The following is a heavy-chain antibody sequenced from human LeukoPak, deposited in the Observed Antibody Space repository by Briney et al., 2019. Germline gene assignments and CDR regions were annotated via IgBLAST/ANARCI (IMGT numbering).Heavy chain of an antibody. CDR2: IYYSGST. V-gene: IGHV4-39*01. CDR1: GGSISSSSYY. D-gene: IGHD2-2*01. CDR3: ARWGCSSTSCYAASDYYYYYYMDV. Sequence: SETLSLTCTVSGGSISSSSYYWGWIRQPPGKGLEWIGSIYYSGSTHYNPSLKSRVTISVDTSKNQFSLKLSSVTAADTAVYYCARWGCSSTSCYAASDYYYYYYMDVWGKGTTVTISS. J-gene: IGHJ6*03.